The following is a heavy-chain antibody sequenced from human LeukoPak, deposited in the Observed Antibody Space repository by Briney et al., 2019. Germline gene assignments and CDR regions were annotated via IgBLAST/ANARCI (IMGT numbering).Heavy chain of an antibody. V-gene: IGHV1-2*02. J-gene: IGHJ4*02. Sequence: ASVKVSCKTSGYTFTGYYMHWVRQAPGQGLEWMGWINPNSGGTNYAQKFQGRVTMTRDTSISTAYMELIRLRSDDTAVYYCARAWEIIDYWGQGTLVTVSS. CDR1: GYTFTGYY. CDR3: ARAWEIIDY. CDR2: INPNSGGT. D-gene: IGHD1-26*01.